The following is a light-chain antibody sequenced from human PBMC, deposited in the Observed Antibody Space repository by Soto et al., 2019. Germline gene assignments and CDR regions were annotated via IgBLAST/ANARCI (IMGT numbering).Light chain of an antibody. Sequence: QSALTQPASVSGSPGKSITISCIGTSSDVNDYNYVSWYQQSPGKAPKLVIYEVTHRPSGVSSRFSGSKSGITASLTISGLQAEDEAYYYCSTYTSRTTLGFGGGTQLTVL. CDR2: EVT. CDR1: SSDVNDYNY. CDR3: STYTSRTTLG. J-gene: IGLJ2*01. V-gene: IGLV2-14*01.